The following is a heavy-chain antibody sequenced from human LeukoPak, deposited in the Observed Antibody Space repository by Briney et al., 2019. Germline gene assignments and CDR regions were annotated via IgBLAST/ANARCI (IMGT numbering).Heavy chain of an antibody. CDR3: ASRSSSWIYYYYYYMDV. J-gene: IGHJ6*03. D-gene: IGHD6-13*01. V-gene: IGHV4-59*12. CDR1: GGSISSYY. Sequence: SETLSLTCTVSGGSISSYYWSWIRQPPGKGLEWIGYISYSGSTNYNPSLKSRVTISVDTSKNQFSLKLSSVTAADTAVYYCASRSSSWIYYYYYYMDVWGKGTTVTVSS. CDR2: ISYSGST.